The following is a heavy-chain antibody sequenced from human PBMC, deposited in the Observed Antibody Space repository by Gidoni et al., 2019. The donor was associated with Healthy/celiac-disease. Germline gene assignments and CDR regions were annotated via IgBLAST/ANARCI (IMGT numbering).Heavy chain of an antibody. J-gene: IGHJ4*02. Sequence: QVQLVESGGGVVQPGRSLRLPCAASGFNFSRYGLHWVRQAPGKGLEWVAVISYDGSNKYYADSVKGRFTISRDNSKNTLYLQMNSLRAEDTAVYYCAKGGGGGSCDYWGQGTLVTVSS. D-gene: IGHD2-15*01. CDR1: GFNFSRYG. CDR2: ISYDGSNK. CDR3: AKGGGGGSCDY. V-gene: IGHV3-30*18.